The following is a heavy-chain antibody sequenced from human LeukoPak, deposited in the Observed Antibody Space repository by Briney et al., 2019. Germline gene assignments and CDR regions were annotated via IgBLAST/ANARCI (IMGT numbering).Heavy chain of an antibody. CDR2: ISSSSSTI. CDR3: ARDRGGFLEWLLILDAFDI. D-gene: IGHD3-3*01. J-gene: IGHJ3*02. Sequence: GGSLRLSCAASGFTFSSYHMNWVRQAPGKGLEWVSYISSSSSTIYYADSVKGRFTISRDNAKNSLYLQMNSLRAEDTAVYYCARDRGGFLEWLLILDAFDIWGQGTMVTVSS. CDR1: GFTFSSYH. V-gene: IGHV3-48*04.